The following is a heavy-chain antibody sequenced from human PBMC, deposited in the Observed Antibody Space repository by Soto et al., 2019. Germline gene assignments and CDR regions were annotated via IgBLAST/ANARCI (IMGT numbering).Heavy chain of an antibody. Sequence: EVQLVESGGGLVQPGGSLRLSCAASGLTFSSYSMNWVRQAPGKGLEWVSYISSSSSTIYYADSVKGRFTISRDNXXNSLYLQMNSLRAEDTAVYYCAREAVWFGELFCDYWGQGTLVTVSS. D-gene: IGHD3-10*01. J-gene: IGHJ4*02. CDR2: ISSSSSTI. V-gene: IGHV3-48*01. CDR1: GLTFSSYS. CDR3: AREAVWFGELFCDY.